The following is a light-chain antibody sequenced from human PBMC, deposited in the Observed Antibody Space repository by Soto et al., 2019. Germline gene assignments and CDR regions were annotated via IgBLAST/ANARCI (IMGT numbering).Light chain of an antibody. J-gene: IGKJ1*01. CDR3: QQYYSYSWT. CDR2: KAS. CDR1: QTISSW. Sequence: IQMTQSPSSLSASVGDRVTITCRASQTISSWLAWYQQKPGKAPKLLIYKASTLKSGVPSRFSGSGSGTDFTLTISCLQSEDFATYYCQQYYSYSWTFGQGTKVDI. V-gene: IGKV1-5*03.